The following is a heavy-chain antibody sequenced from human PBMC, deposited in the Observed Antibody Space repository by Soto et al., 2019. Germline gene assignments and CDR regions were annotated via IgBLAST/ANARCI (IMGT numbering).Heavy chain of an antibody. Sequence: QVQLQESGPGLVKPSQTLSVTCTVSGGSVSSDDYSWSWIRQHPGKGLEWIGYIRDSGSTYYNPSLEGRVTIAVDTSKNQFSLRLRSVTAADTAVYYCARAMDNYFDYWGQGTLVTASS. V-gene: IGHV4-31*03. D-gene: IGHD2-8*01. CDR2: IRDSGST. J-gene: IGHJ4*02. CDR3: ARAMDNYFDY. CDR1: GGSVSSDDYS.